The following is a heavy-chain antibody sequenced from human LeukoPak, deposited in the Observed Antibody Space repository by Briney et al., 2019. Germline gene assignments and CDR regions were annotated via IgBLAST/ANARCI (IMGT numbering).Heavy chain of an antibody. CDR2: ISSSSSYI. Sequence: GGSLRLSCAASGFTFSSYSMNWVRQAPGKGLEWVSSISSSSSYIYYADSVKGRFTISRDNAKNSLYLQMNSLRAEDTAVYYCARVTDYDSSGPALSDYWGQGTLVTVYS. V-gene: IGHV3-21*01. J-gene: IGHJ4*02. CDR1: GFTFSSYS. D-gene: IGHD3-22*01. CDR3: ARVTDYDSSGPALSDY.